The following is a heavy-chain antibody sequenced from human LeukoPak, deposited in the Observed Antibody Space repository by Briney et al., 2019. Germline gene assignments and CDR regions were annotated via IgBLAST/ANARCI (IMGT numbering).Heavy chain of an antibody. CDR1: GFTFGDYA. Sequence: GRSLRLSCAASGFTFGDYAMHWVRQAPGKGLEWVAVISYDGSNRYYADSVKGRFTISRDNSKNTLYLQMSSLRGEDTAVYYCAKGSGNDYGGGEDDYWGQGTLVTVSS. CDR3: AKGSGNDYGGGEDDY. V-gene: IGHV3-30*18. CDR2: ISYDGSNR. J-gene: IGHJ4*02. D-gene: IGHD5-12*01.